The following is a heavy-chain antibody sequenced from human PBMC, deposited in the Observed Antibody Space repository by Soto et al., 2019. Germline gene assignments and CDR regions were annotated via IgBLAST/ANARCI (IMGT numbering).Heavy chain of an antibody. D-gene: IGHD3-16*01. J-gene: IGHJ6*02. CDR2: INAGNGNT. V-gene: IGHV1-3*01. CDR1: GYTFTSYA. Sequence: QVQLVQSGAEVKKPGASVKVSCKSSGYTFTSYAMHWVRQAPGQRLEWMGWINAGNGNTKYSQKFQGRVTITRDTSAITAYMELRSLRSEDTAVYYCARDPWGYYGMDVWGQGTTVTVSS. CDR3: ARDPWGYYGMDV.